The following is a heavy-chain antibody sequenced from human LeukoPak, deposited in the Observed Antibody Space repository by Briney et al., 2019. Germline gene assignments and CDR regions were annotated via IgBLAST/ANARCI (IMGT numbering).Heavy chain of an antibody. V-gene: IGHV3-23*01. CDR2: MSGSGDKT. D-gene: IGHD3-3*01. Sequence: GGSLRLSCAASGFTFSNCAMSWVRQAPGEGLEWISAMSGSGDKTHYADSVKGRFTISRDNSKNTLYLQMNSLTAEDTAVYYCARDQAATRITIFGVVDYWGQGTLVTVSS. CDR3: ARDQAATRITIFGVVDY. J-gene: IGHJ4*02. CDR1: GFTFSNCA.